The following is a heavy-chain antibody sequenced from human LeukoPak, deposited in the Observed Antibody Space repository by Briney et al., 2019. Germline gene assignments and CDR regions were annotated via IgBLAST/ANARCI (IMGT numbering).Heavy chain of an antibody. V-gene: IGHV3-74*01. D-gene: IGHD3-10*01. CDR2: INSDGSTT. CDR3: ARVATGSYDWFDP. CDR1: GFTLNGYW. Sequence: PGGSLRLSCAAPGFTLNGYWMHWVRQAPGKGLVWVSRINSDGSTTSYPDSVKGRFTISKDNSKNTLYLQMNSLRAEDTAVYFCARVATGSYDWFDPWGQGTLVTVSS. J-gene: IGHJ5*02.